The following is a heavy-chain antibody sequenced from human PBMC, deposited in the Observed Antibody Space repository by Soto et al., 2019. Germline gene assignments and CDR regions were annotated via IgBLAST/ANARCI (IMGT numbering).Heavy chain of an antibody. CDR2: VYATGTT. V-gene: IGHV4-4*07. Sequence: SETLSLTCSVSGGSISKFYWSWIRKTAGKGLEWMGRVYATGTTDYNPSLRSRVAMSVDISRKTFSLRLTSVAAADTGMYYCVRDGSKTLRDWFDPWGQGKLVTVSS. CDR1: GGSISKFY. D-gene: IGHD3-10*01. CDR3: VRDGSKTLRDWFDP. J-gene: IGHJ5*02.